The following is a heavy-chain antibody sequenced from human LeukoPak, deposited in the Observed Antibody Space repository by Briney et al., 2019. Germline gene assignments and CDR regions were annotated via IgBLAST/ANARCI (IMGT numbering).Heavy chain of an antibody. CDR1: GFSFNSYG. V-gene: IGHV3-30*02. D-gene: IGHD4-17*01. J-gene: IGHJ4*02. CDR3: AKEGYGALDC. Sequence: GGSLRLSCAASGFSFNSYGMHWVRQAPGKGLEWVTFIQHDGNNKYYADSVKGRSTISGDNSKNTLYLQMSSLRAEDTAVYYCAKEGYGALDCWGQGTLVTVSS. CDR2: IQHDGNNK.